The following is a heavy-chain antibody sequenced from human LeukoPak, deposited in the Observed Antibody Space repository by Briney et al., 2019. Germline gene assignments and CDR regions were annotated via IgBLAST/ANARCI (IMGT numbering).Heavy chain of an antibody. CDR2: ISWSSGSI. V-gene: IGHV3-9*01. J-gene: IGHJ4*02. Sequence: GGSLRLSCAASGFAFDDYAMHWLRQPPGKGLEWVAGISWSSGSIGYADSVKSRFTISRDNAKNSLYLQMNSLRAEDTALYYCAKDRGYSYVQVLDYWGRGTLVTVSS. D-gene: IGHD5-18*01. CDR3: AKDRGYSYVQVLDY. CDR1: GFAFDDYA.